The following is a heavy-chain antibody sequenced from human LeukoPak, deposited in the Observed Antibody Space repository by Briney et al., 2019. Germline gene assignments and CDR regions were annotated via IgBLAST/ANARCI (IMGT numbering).Heavy chain of an antibody. CDR1: GFTFSSYG. V-gene: IGHV3-30*02. CDR2: IRYDGSNK. J-gene: IGHJ5*02. Sequence: PGGSLRLSCAASGFTFSSYGMHWVRQAPGKGLEWVAFIRYDGSNKYYADSVKGRFTISRDNSKNTLYQQMNSLRAEDTAVYYCANSLPTRDIRYFDWDPGWFDPWGHGTLVTVSS. CDR3: ANSLPTRDIRYFDWDPGWFDP. D-gene: IGHD3-9*01.